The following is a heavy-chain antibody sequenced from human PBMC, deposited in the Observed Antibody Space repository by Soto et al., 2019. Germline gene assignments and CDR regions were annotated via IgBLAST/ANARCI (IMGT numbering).Heavy chain of an antibody. CDR1: GYSFTGXX. CDR2: IYPGDSDT. CDR3: ARHLVGSNRGNFDY. V-gene: IGHV5-51*01. Sequence: SXXXXGYSFTGXXXXXXRQMPGKGLEWMGIIYPGDSDTRYSPSFQGQVTISADTSXPTAYLQWSGLRASDTAMYFCARHLVGSNRGNFDYWGQGTXVTVSS. J-gene: IGHJ4*01. D-gene: IGHD1-26*01.